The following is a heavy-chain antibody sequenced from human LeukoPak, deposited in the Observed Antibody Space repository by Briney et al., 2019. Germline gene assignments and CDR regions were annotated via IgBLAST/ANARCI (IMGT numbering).Heavy chain of an antibody. J-gene: IGHJ4*02. V-gene: IGHV3-30*15. CDR3: AKGAAAGTWGTSFDS. CDR2: ISYDGSYE. D-gene: IGHD6-13*01. CDR1: GFTFNTYP. Sequence: GGSLRLSCAASGFTFNTYPMHWVRQAPGKGLEWVAVISYDGSYEYYAESVKGRFTISRDNSKNTLYLQISSLRAEDTAVYYCAKGAAAGTWGTSFDSWGQGTLVTVTS.